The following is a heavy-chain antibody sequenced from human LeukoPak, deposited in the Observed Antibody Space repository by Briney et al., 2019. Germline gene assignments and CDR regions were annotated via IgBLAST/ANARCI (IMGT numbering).Heavy chain of an antibody. CDR3: ARGTMDLGYYFDY. D-gene: IGHD3-10*01. J-gene: IGHJ4*02. CDR2: IIPIFGTA. Sequence: SVKVSCXASGGTFSTYAISWVRQAHGQGLEWMGRIIPIFGTANYAQKFQGRVTITTDESTSTAYMELSSLRSEDTAVYYCARGTMDLGYYFDYWGQGTLVTVSS. V-gene: IGHV1-69*05. CDR1: GGTFSTYA.